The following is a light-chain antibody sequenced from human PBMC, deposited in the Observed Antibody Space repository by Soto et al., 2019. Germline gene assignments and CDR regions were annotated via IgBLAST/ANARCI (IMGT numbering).Light chain of an antibody. Sequence: QSVLTQPPSVSGAPGQRVTISCTGSSSNIGAGYNVHWYQQLPGTAPKLLIYGDIDRPSGVPDRFSGSKSGTSASLAITGLQAEDESDYYCQSYNSSLRGVRFGGGTKLTVL. J-gene: IGLJ2*01. CDR2: GDI. V-gene: IGLV1-40*01. CDR3: QSYNSSLRGVR. CDR1: SSNIGAGYN.